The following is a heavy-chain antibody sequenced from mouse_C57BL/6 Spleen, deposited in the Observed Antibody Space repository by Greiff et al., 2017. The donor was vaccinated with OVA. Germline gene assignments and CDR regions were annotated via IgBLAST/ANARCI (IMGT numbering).Heavy chain of an antibody. Sequence: VKLQQSGAELMKPGASVKLSCKATGYTFTGYWIEWVKQRPGHGLEWIGEILPGSGSTNYNEKFKGKATFTADTSSNTAYMQLSSLTTEDSAIYYGARRGKNMGTTDYCDYWGQGTTLTVSS. CDR1: GYTFTGYW. CDR3: ARRGKNMGTTDYCDY. CDR2: ILPGSGST. V-gene: IGHV1-9*01. D-gene: IGHD2-14*01. J-gene: IGHJ2*01.